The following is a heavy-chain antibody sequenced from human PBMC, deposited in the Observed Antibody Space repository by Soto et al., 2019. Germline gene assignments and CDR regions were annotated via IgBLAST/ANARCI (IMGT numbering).Heavy chain of an antibody. V-gene: IGHV1-69*02. CDR1: GGTFDNYP. J-gene: IGHJ4*02. CDR3: ATDYRDGYNIPFDY. Sequence: VQLVQSGAEVKQPGSSVKVSCKTSGGTFDNYPINWVRQAPGQGLGWMGRVIPILGMGSYAQKFQGRVTITADRSTSTAYMELSSLRSDDTAVYYCATDYRDGYNIPFDYWGQGTLVTVSS. CDR2: VIPILGMG. D-gene: IGHD5-12*01.